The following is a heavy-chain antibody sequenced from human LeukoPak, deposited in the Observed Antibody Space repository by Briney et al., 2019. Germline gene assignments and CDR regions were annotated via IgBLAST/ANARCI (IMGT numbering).Heavy chain of an antibody. Sequence: ASVKVSCKASGGTFSSYAISWVRQAPGQGVEWMGGIIPIFGTANYAQKFQGRVTITADKSTSTAYMELSSLRSEDTAVYYCARGGRVYCSSTSCYGAFDIWGQGTMVTVSS. CDR3: ARGGRVYCSSTSCYGAFDI. CDR1: GGTFSSYA. CDR2: IIPIFGTA. J-gene: IGHJ3*02. D-gene: IGHD2-2*01. V-gene: IGHV1-69*06.